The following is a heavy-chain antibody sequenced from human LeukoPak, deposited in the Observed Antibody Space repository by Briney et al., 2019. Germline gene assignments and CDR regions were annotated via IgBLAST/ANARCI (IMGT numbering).Heavy chain of an antibody. CDR3: VIDLGDYNDF. V-gene: IGHV3-74*01. D-gene: IGHD2-15*01. Sequence: PGRSLRLSCAVSGITFSSYWMHWVRQAPGRGLLWVSRINTQGTYTNYADSVKGRFTISRDNAKNTLYLQMSSLRADDTAVYYCVIDLGDYNDFWGQGTLVSVSS. J-gene: IGHJ4*02. CDR2: INTQGTYT. CDR1: GITFSSYW.